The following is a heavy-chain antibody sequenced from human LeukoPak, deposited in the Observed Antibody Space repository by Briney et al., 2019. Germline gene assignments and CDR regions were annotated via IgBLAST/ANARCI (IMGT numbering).Heavy chain of an antibody. J-gene: IGHJ4*02. V-gene: IGHV3-64*01. CDR3: APFTYCSGGSCPGY. D-gene: IGHD2-15*01. CDR2: ISSNGGST. Sequence: GGSLRLSCAASGFTFSNYPMHWVRQAPGKGLEYVSAISSNGGSTYYANSVKGRFTISRDNAKNSLYLQMNSLRAEDTAVYYCAPFTYCSGGSCPGYWGQGTLVTVSS. CDR1: GFTFSNYP.